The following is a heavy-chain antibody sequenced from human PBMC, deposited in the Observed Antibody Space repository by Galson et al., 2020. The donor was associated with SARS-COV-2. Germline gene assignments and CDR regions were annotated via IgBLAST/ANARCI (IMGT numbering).Heavy chain of an antibody. CDR1: GDSVTSGGYY. J-gene: IGHJ4*02. V-gene: IGHV4-31*03. D-gene: IGHD2-21*02. CDR3: ARSDCGGDCMMHLDY. CDR2: IYYSGSP. Sequence: KASETLSLTCTVSGDSVTSGGYYWNWIRQHPGKGLEWIGYIYYSGSPSYNPSLKSRVTISADRSKNQFSLKLNSVTAADTAVYYCARSDCGGDCMMHLDYWGQGTLVTVSS.